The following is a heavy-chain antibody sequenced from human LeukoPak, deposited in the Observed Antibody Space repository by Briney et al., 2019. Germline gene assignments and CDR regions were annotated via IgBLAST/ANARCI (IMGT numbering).Heavy chain of an antibody. CDR3: ARAPMGSADY. D-gene: IGHD2-8*01. Sequence: PGGSLRLSCAASGFTFSSYSMNWVRQAPGEGLEWVSYISSSSSTIYYADSVKGRFTISRDNAKNSLYLQMNSLRAEDTAVYYCARAPMGSADYWGQGTLVTVSS. V-gene: IGHV3-48*01. J-gene: IGHJ4*02. CDR1: GFTFSSYS. CDR2: ISSSSSTI.